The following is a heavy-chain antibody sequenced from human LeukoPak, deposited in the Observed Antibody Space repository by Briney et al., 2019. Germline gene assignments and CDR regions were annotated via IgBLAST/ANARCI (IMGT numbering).Heavy chain of an antibody. CDR2: ISPSSSSI. J-gene: IGHJ4*02. CDR1: GFTFSDYS. V-gene: IGHV3-48*02. CDR3: ARDQAPFDY. Sequence: GGSLRLSCAASGFTFSDYSMNWVRQAPGKGLEWLSYISPSSSSIYYADSVTGRFTISRDNAKHSLYLHMNSLTDEDTAVYYCARDQAPFDYWGQGTLVTVSS.